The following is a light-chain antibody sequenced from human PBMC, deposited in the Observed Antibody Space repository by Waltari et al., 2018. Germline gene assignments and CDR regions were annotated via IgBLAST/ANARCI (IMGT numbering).Light chain of an antibody. V-gene: IGKV4-1*01. CDR1: QSVLYSPNNKNY. Sequence: DIVMTQSPDSLAVSLGERATINCKSSQSVLYSPNNKNYLAWYQQKQGHPPKLIIYWASTREAGVPDRFSGSWSETDFTLTVSSLQAEDVAVYYCQQYYSTPTFGQGTKLEIK. CDR3: QQYYSTPT. J-gene: IGKJ2*01. CDR2: WAS.